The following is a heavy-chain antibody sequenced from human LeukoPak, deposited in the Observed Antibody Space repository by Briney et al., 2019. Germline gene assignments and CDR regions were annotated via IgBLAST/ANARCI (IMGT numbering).Heavy chain of an antibody. J-gene: IGHJ3*02. CDR2: IRYHGSDK. CDR3: AKKWSGDYDSSGVNDAFDI. V-gene: IGHV3-30*02. CDR1: AFTFRSYG. D-gene: IGHD3-22*01. Sequence: GGSLRLSCAASAFTFRSYGMHWVRQAPGKGLEWVAFIRYHGSDKYYADSVKDRFTISRDNSKNALYLQMNSLRAEDTAVYYCAKKWSGDYDSSGVNDAFDIWGQGTMVTVSS.